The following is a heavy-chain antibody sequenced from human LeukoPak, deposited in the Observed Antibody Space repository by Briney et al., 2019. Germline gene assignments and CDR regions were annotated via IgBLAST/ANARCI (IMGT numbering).Heavy chain of an antibody. D-gene: IGHD1-20*01. J-gene: IGHJ4*02. Sequence: ASVKVSCTSSGYTFTGYYMHWVRQAPGQGLEWMGWINPNSGGTNYAQKFQGRVTMTRDTSISTAYMELSRLRSDDTAVYYCARNPYGITGTTDWGQGTLVTVSS. CDR1: GYTFTGYY. CDR3: ARNPYGITGTTD. V-gene: IGHV1-2*02. CDR2: INPNSGGT.